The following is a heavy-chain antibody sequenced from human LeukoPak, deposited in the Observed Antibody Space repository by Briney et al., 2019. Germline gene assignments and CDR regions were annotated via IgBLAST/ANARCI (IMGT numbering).Heavy chain of an antibody. Sequence: SETLSLTCAVYGGSFSGYYWSWIRQPPGKGLEWIGEINDIGNTNYDPSLRSRVTISVDTSKNQFSLSLTSATAADTAVYFCARLGSVGYYYYQYMDIWGNGTTVTVSS. CDR1: GGSFSGYY. CDR3: ARLGSVGYYYYQYMDI. V-gene: IGHV4-34*01. CDR2: INDIGNT. D-gene: IGHD3-10*01. J-gene: IGHJ6*03.